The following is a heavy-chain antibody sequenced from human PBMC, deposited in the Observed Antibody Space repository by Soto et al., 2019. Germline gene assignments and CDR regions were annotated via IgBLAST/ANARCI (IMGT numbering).Heavy chain of an antibody. D-gene: IGHD3-10*01. CDR3: ARSGYGSGSYYRSTHYYGMDV. CDR2: IYYSGST. CDR1: GGSISSSSYY. V-gene: IGHV4-39*01. Sequence: SETLSLTCTVSGGSISSSSYYWGWIRQPPGKGLEWIGSIYYSGSTYYNPSLKSRVTISVDTSKNQFSLKLSSVTAADTAVYYCARSGYGSGSYYRSTHYYGMDVWGQGTTVTVSS. J-gene: IGHJ6*02.